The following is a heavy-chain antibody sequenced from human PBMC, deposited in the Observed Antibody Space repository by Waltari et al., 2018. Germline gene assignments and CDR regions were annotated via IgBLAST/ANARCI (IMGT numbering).Heavy chain of an antibody. Sequence: QVQLVQSGAEVKKPGASVKVSCKASGYTFTGYYMHWVRQAPGQGLEWMGRINPNSGGTNYAQKFQGRVTMTRDTSISTAYMELSRLRSDDTAVYYCATGYYYDSSGYSDAFDIWGQGTMVTVSS. D-gene: IGHD3-22*01. CDR1: GYTFTGYY. J-gene: IGHJ3*02. CDR3: ATGYYYDSSGYSDAFDI. V-gene: IGHV1-2*06. CDR2: INPNSGGT.